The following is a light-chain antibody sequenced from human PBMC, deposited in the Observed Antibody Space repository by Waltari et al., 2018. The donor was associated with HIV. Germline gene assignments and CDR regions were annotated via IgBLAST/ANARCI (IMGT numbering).Light chain of an antibody. CDR2: GNN. Sequence: QSVLTQPPSVSGAPGQRVTISCTGSSSNIGAGYDVHWYQQLPRTAPTLLIYGNNNRPSGVPDRFSGSKSGTSASLAITGLQAEDEADYYCQSYDSSLSGSYVFGTGTKVNVL. J-gene: IGLJ1*01. CDR3: QSYDSSLSGSYV. V-gene: IGLV1-40*01. CDR1: SSNIGAGYD.